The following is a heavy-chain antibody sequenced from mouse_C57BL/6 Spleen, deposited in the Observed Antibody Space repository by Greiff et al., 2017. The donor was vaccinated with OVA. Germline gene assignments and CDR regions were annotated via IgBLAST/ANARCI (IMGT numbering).Heavy chain of an antibody. CDR1: GYTFTDYY. J-gene: IGHJ2*01. V-gene: IGHV1-26*01. Sequence: EVQLQQSGPELVKPGASVKISCKASGYTFTDYYMNWVKQSPGQSLEWIGDINPNNGGTSYNQKFKGKATLTVDKSSSTAYMELRSLTSEDSAVYYWARYPDYFDYWGQGTTLTVSS. CDR2: INPNNGGT. CDR3: ARYPDYFDY. D-gene: IGHD5-1*01.